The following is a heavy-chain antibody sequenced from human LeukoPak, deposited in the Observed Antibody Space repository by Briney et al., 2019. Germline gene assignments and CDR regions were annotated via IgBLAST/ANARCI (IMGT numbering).Heavy chain of an antibody. CDR1: GGSISSKNYY. V-gene: IGHV4-39*01. J-gene: IGHJ4*02. D-gene: IGHD1-26*01. CDR3: ARARSGKWGFDY. CDR2: IYYSGST. Sequence: SETLSLTCSVSGGSISSKNYYWGWIRQPPGKGLEWIGSIYYSGSTYYNPSLKSRVTISVDTSKNQFSLKLRSVTAADTAVYYCARARSGKWGFDYWGQGTLVTVSS.